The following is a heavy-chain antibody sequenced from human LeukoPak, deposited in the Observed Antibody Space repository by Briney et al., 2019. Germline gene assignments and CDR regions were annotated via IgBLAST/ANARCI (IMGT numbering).Heavy chain of an antibody. CDR3: ARGHRGDWFDP. CDR1: GYTFTCYA. V-gene: IGHV1-3*01. D-gene: IGHD1-26*01. CDR2: INAGNGNT. Sequence: ASVKVSCKASGYTFTCYAMHWVRQAPGQRLEWMGWINAGNGNTKYSQKFQGRVTITRDTSASTAYMELSSLRSEDTAVYYCARGHRGDWFDPWGQGTLVTVSS. J-gene: IGHJ5*02.